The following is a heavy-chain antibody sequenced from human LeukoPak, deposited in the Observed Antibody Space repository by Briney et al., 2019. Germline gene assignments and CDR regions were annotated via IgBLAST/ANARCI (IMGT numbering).Heavy chain of an antibody. Sequence: GGSLRLSCAASGFTFSSYWMHWVRQAPGRGLVWVSRINSDGRNTRYADSVKRRFTISRDNAKNTPYLQMSSLRAENTAVYYCASLSGVVTFWGQGTLVTVSS. V-gene: IGHV3-74*01. J-gene: IGHJ4*02. D-gene: IGHD2-21*02. CDR1: GFTFSSYW. CDR3: ASLSGVVTF. CDR2: INSDGRNT.